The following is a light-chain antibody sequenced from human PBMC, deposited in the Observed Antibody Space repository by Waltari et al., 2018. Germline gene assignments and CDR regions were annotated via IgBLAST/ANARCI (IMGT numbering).Light chain of an antibody. V-gene: IGLV1-47*01. CDR2: GAD. J-gene: IGLJ2*01. CDR1: SSNVGRHS. Sequence: VVTQPPSASGSPGQWVTISCSASSSNVGRHSVAWFQQLPGPAPNLLIDGADQLPSRVPGRFSGSKSDTSASLSISGLQPEDEAHYFCATWDHTLSAVVFGGGTNLTVL. CDR3: ATWDHTLSAVV.